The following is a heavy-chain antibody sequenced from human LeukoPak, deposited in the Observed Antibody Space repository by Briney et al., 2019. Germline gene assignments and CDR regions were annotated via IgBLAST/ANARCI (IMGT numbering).Heavy chain of an antibody. J-gene: IGHJ6*03. Sequence: PSQTLSLTCTVSGGSISSGSYYWSWIRQPAGKGLEWIGRIYTSGSTNYNPSLKSRVTISVGKSKNQFSLKLSSVTAADTAVYYCASASGDYYYYYMDVWGKGTTVTVSS. D-gene: IGHD4-17*01. CDR3: ASASGDYYYYYMDV. V-gene: IGHV4-61*02. CDR2: IYTSGST. CDR1: GGSISSGSYY.